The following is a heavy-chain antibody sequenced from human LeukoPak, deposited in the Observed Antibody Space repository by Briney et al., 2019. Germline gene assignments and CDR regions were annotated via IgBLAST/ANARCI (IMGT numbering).Heavy chain of an antibody. CDR3: AKEDYGDYFDY. D-gene: IGHD4-17*01. Sequence: GSLRLSCAASGFTFSSYWMNWVRQAPGKGLVWVSRIASDGSSTTYADSVKGRFSISRDNAKNTLYLQMNSLRAEDTAVYYCAKEDYGDYFDYWGQGTLVTVSS. V-gene: IGHV3-74*01. CDR1: GFTFSSYW. J-gene: IGHJ4*02. CDR2: IASDGSST.